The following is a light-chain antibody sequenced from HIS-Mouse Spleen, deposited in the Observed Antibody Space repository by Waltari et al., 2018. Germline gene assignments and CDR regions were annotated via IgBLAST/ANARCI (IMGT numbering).Light chain of an antibody. V-gene: IGLV2-23*03. CDR2: EGS. J-gene: IGLJ2*01. CDR1: SSDVGRYTL. Sequence: QSALTQPASVSGSPGQSITISCTGTSSDVGRYTLFPCYQQHPGKAPKLMIYEGSKRPSGVSNRFSGSKSGNTASLTISGLQAEDEADYYCCSYAGSSTFHVVFGGGTKLTVL. CDR3: CSYAGSSTFHVV.